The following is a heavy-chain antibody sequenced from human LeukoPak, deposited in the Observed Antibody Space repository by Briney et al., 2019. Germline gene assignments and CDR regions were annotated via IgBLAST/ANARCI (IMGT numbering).Heavy chain of an antibody. V-gene: IGHV1-3*03. CDR3: ARGPRITLIRGGQWYYYMDV. CDR2: VNADNSNT. J-gene: IGHJ6*03. Sequence: ASVKVSCKASGFPFTSYAIHWVRQAPGQRLEWMGWVNADNSNTKYSQEFQGRVTMTRDTSTSTVYMELSSLRSEDTAVYYCARGPRITLIRGGQWYYYMDVWGKGTTVTISS. D-gene: IGHD3-10*01. CDR1: GFPFTSYA.